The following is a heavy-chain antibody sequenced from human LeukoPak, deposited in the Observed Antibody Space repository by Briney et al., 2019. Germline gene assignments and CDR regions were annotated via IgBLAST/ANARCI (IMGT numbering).Heavy chain of an antibody. CDR1: GGSISSSSYY. J-gene: IGHJ3*02. Sequence: PSETLSLTYTVSGGSISSSSYYWGWIRQPPGKGLEWIGSIYYSGSTYYNPSLKSRVTISVDTSKNQFSLKLSSVTAADTAVYYCARQRSYSDAFDIWGQGTMVTVSS. V-gene: IGHV4-39*01. D-gene: IGHD3-10*01. CDR2: IYYSGST. CDR3: ARQRSYSDAFDI.